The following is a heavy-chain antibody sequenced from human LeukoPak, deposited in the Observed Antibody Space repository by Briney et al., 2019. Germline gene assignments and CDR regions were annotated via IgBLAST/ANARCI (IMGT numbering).Heavy chain of an antibody. CDR3: ARGRYSGYDSWLRLAFDI. CDR1: GGSISSSSYY. J-gene: IGHJ3*02. CDR2: IYYSGST. Sequence: SETLSLTCTVSGGSISSSSYYWGWIRQPPGTGLEWIGSIYYSGSTNYNPSLKSRVTISVDKSKNQFSLKLSSVTAEDTAVYYCARGRYSGYDSWLRLAFDIWGQGTMVTVSS. V-gene: IGHV4-39*07. D-gene: IGHD5-12*01.